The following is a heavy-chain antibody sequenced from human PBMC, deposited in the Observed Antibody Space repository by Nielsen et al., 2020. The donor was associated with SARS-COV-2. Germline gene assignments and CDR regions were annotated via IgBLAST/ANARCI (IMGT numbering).Heavy chain of an antibody. J-gene: IGHJ4*02. CDR1: GGSFSGYY. Sequence: LRLSCAVYGGSFSGYYWSWIRQHPGKGLEWIGYIYYSGSTYYNPSLKSRVTISVDTSKNQFSLKLSSVTAADTAVYYCARGRITIFGVVTHFDYWGQGTLVTVSS. D-gene: IGHD3-3*01. CDR2: IYYSGST. CDR3: ARGRITIFGVVTHFDY. V-gene: IGHV4-31*11.